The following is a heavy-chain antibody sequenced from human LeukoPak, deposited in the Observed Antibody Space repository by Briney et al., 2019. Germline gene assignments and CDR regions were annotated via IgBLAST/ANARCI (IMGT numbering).Heavy chain of an antibody. CDR3: ARVLYNWNYVGPGYYYYMDV. CDR1: GYTFTSYD. V-gene: IGHV1-8*01. D-gene: IGHD1-7*01. J-gene: IGHJ6*03. Sequence: ASVKVSCKASGYTFTSYDINWVRQATGQGLEWMGWMNHNSGNTGYAQKFQGRVTMTRNTSISTAYMELSSLRSEDTAVYYCARVLYNWNYVGPGYYYYMDVWGKGTTVTVSS. CDR2: MNHNSGNT.